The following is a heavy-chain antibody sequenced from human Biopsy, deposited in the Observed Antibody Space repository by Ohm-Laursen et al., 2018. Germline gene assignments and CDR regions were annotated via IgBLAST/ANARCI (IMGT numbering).Heavy chain of an antibody. V-gene: IGHV4-59*01. D-gene: IGHD5-18*01. CDR2: IYYSGST. Sequence: LSLTCTVSGGSIGSFFWSWIRQPPGKGLEWIGNIYYSGSTNFNPSLKSRVTISVDTSKNQFSLKLSSVTAADTAVYFCARGSSYGYDFDYWGQGTLVAVSS. CDR3: ARGSSYGYDFDY. J-gene: IGHJ4*02. CDR1: GGSIGSFF.